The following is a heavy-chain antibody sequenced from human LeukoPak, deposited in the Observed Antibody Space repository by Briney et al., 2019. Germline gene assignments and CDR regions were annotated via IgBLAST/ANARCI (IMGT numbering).Heavy chain of an antibody. V-gene: IGHV1-24*01. CDR2: FDPEDDER. Sequence: ASVKVSCKAFGHTLKDLSIHWVRQAPGKGLEWLGGFDPEDDERMHAPKFQGRVTVTEDNSIDTAYMELTSLSSDDTGVYYCSTETAGNYWGQGTLVTVSS. CDR3: STETAGNY. CDR1: GHTLKDLS. J-gene: IGHJ4*02.